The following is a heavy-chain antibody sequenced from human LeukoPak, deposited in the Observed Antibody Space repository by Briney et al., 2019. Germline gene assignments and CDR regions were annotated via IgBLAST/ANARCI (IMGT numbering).Heavy chain of an antibody. CDR3: ARESYSSSYLFDF. J-gene: IGHJ4*02. D-gene: IGHD6-6*01. V-gene: IGHV4-39*07. CDR2: IYYSGST. Sequence: PSETLSLTCTVSGVSISSSRFYWSWIRQPPGKGLEWIGSIYYSGSTYYNPSLKSRVTISVDTSKNQISLKVNSVTAADTAVYYCARESYSSSYLFDFWGQGTLVTVSS. CDR1: GVSISSSRFY.